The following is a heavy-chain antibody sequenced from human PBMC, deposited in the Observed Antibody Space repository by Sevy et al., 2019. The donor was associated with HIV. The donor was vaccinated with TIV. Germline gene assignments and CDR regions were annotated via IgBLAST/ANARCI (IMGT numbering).Heavy chain of an antibody. J-gene: IGHJ3*02. Sequence: GGSLRLSCAASGFTFSSYAMSWVRQAPGKGLEWVSAISGSGGSTYYADSVKGRFTISRDNSKNTLYLQMNSLRAEDTAVYYCAKDPFVRGSHREHAFDIWGQGTMVTVSS. CDR1: GFTFSSYA. V-gene: IGHV3-23*01. CDR3: AKDPFVRGSHREHAFDI. CDR2: ISGSGGST. D-gene: IGHD1-26*01.